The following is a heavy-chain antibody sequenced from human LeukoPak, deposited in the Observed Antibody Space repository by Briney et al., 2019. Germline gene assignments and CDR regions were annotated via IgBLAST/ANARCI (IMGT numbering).Heavy chain of an antibody. CDR3: AREGLDRGYFDY. CDR1: VFTFSDYC. CDR2: ISSSGSTI. Sequence: GWSLRLSCAASVFTFSDYCMSWIRQAPGKGLEGISYISSSGSTIYYPDSVKGRFTISRDNAKNSLYLQMHSLRAEDTAVYYCAREGLDRGYFDYWGQGSLVTVSS. D-gene: IGHD1-14*01. J-gene: IGHJ4*02. V-gene: IGHV3-11*04.